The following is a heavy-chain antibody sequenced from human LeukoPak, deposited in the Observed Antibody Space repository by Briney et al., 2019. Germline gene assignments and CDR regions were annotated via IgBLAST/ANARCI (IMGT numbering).Heavy chain of an antibody. CDR1: GFPFNVQT. CDR3: AKGGATRGRFEN. J-gene: IGHJ4*02. CDR2: MREDGTEI. D-gene: IGHD1-26*01. V-gene: IGHV3-7*01. Sequence: PGGSLRLSCAASGFPFNVQTMSWVRQTPGKGLNWVASMREDGTEIYYADSVKGRFTISRDNPTNSLYLQMNSLRAEDTAVYYCAKGGATRGRFENWGQGTRVTVSS.